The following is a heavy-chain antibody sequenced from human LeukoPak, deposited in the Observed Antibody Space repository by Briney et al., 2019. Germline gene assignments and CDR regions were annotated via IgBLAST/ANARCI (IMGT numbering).Heavy chain of an antibody. D-gene: IGHD3-16*01. CDR1: GFTFSSYA. CDR3: AREGGDS. Sequence: GGSLRLSCAASGFTFSSYAMSWVRQAPGKGLEWVSAISSDGGSTYYANSVKGRFAISRDNSKNTVYLQMASLREEDMAVYYCAREGGDSWGQGTLVTVSS. CDR2: ISSDGGST. V-gene: IGHV3-64*01. J-gene: IGHJ5*01.